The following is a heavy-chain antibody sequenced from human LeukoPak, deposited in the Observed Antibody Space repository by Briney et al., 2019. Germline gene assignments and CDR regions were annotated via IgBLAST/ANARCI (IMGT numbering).Heavy chain of an antibody. J-gene: IGHJ3*02. CDR1: GFTFSNYA. Sequence: WSLRLSCAASGFTFSNYAMHWVRQAPGKGLEWVAVISYDGSNKYYADSVKGRFTISRDNSKNTLYLQMNSLRAEDTAVYYCARDLYDSSESAFDIWGQGTMVTVSS. CDR2: ISYDGSNK. CDR3: ARDLYDSSESAFDI. D-gene: IGHD3-22*01. V-gene: IGHV3-30-3*01.